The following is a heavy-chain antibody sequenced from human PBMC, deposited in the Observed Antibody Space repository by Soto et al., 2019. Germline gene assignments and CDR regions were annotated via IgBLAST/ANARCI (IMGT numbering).Heavy chain of an antibody. CDR1: GGSISSSSYY. V-gene: IGHV4-39*01. CDR3: ARQAIQPSFGYDDGMDV. CDR2: IYYSGST. Sequence: PSETLCLTCTVSGGSISSSSYYWGWIRQPPGKGLEWIGSIYYSGSTYYNPSLKSRVTISVDTSKNQFSLKLSSVTAADTAVCYCARQAIQPSFGYDDGMDVWVQGPPV. D-gene: IGHD5-18*01. J-gene: IGHJ6*01.